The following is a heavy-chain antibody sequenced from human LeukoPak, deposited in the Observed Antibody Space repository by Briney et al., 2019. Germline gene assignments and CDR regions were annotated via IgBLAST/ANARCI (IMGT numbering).Heavy chain of an antibody. D-gene: IGHD3-22*01. CDR1: GFTFSSYG. CDR3: ARGIVVVPGAFDI. V-gene: IGHV3-33*01. CDR2: IWYDGSNK. J-gene: IGHJ3*02. Sequence: GRSLRLSCAASGFTFSSYGMHWVRQAPGKGLEWVAVIWYDGSNKYYADSVKGRFTIPRDNSKNTLYLQMNSLRAEDTAVYYCARGIVVVPGAFDIWGQGTMVTVSS.